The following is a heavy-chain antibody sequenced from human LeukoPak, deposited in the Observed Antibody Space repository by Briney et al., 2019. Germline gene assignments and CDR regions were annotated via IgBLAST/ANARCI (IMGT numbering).Heavy chain of an antibody. CDR1: GLTFSSYR. CDR2: INSDGSST. Sequence: GGSLRLSCAASGLTFSSYRMHWVRQAPGKGLVWVSRINSDGSSTSYADSVKGRFTISRDNAKNTLYLQMDSLRAEGTAMYYCARGTGSYYSLGYWGQGTLVTVSS. V-gene: IGHV3-74*01. CDR3: ARGTGSYYSLGY. J-gene: IGHJ4*02. D-gene: IGHD1-26*01.